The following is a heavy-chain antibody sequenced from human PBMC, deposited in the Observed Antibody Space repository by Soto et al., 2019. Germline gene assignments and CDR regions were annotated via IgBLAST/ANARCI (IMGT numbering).Heavy chain of an antibody. CDR1: GGSISSYY. Sequence: PSETLSLTCTVSGGSISSYYWSWIRQPPGKGLEWIGYIYYRGSTNYNPSIKSRVTISVDTSKNQFSLKLSSVTAADTAVYYCARVFRGGIAVAGTVDYWGQGTLVTVSS. J-gene: IGHJ4*02. CDR2: IYYRGST. V-gene: IGHV4-59*01. CDR3: ARVFRGGIAVAGTVDY. D-gene: IGHD6-19*01.